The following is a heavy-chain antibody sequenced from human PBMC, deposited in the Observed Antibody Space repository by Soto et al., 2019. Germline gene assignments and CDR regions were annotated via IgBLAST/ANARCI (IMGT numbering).Heavy chain of an antibody. D-gene: IGHD2-15*01. Sequence: DVNLLQSGGGSAQPGGSLRLSCATSGFAFSTYAMTWVPQVPGRGLEWVSTILPDETGFYTVSVKGRFTISRDNFRGILYLQMNDLWVEDAAIYFCAKDRLPTSGQRFYFDSWGQGSLVTVSS. V-gene: IGHV3-23*01. CDR3: AKDRLPTSGQRFYFDS. CDR1: GFAFSTYA. J-gene: IGHJ4*02. CDR2: ILPDETG.